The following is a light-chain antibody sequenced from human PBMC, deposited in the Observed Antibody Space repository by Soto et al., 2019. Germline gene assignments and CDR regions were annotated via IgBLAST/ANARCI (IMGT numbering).Light chain of an antibody. J-gene: IGKJ1*01. Sequence: EIVMTQSPATLSVSPGEGATLSCRASQGIGDTLAWYQQKPGQSPRLLISGASSRATGIPDRFSGGGSGTDFIFNITSLEPEDFAMYYCLHYGTAQWTFGQGTKVDIK. CDR2: GAS. CDR1: QGIGDT. CDR3: LHYGTAQWT. V-gene: IGKV3-20*01.